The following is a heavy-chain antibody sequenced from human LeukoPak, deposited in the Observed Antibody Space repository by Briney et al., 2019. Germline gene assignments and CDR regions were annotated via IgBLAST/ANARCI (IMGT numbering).Heavy chain of an antibody. CDR1: GYTFTRYD. J-gene: IGHJ4*02. V-gene: IGHV1-8*01. CDR3: ARGGSDKTRAGYCTGGVCYQVYYFDY. Sequence: ASVKVSCKASGYTFTRYDINWVRQATGQGLEWMGWMNPNSGHTGYAQKLQGRDTMTRNTSISTAYMELSGLRSEETAVYYCARGGSDKTRAGYCTGGVCYQVYYFDYWGQGTLVTVSS. D-gene: IGHD2-8*02. CDR2: MNPNSGHT.